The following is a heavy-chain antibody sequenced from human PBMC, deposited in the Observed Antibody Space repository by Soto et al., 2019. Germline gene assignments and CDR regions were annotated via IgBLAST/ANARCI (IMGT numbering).Heavy chain of an antibody. V-gene: IGHV3-23*01. J-gene: IGHJ4*02. CDR1: GFTFTTYA. CDR2: ISGSGGST. CDR3: AKDKDTTGSPQDY. D-gene: IGHD2-15*01. Sequence: EVQLLESGGDLVQPGGSLRLSCAASGFTFTTYAMTWVRQAPGKGLEWVSDISGSGGSTYYADSVKGRFTISRDNSKNTLYLQMNSLRAEDTAVYYCAKDKDTTGSPQDYWGQGTLVTVSS.